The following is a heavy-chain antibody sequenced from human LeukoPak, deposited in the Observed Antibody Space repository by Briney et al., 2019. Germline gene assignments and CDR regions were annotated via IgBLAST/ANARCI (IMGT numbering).Heavy chain of an antibody. V-gene: IGHV3-33*06. CDR1: GFTFSSYG. CDR2: IWYDGSNK. J-gene: IGHJ4*02. D-gene: IGHD3-10*01. Sequence: PGRSLRLSCAASGFTFSSYGMHWVRQAPGKGLEWVAVIWYDGSNKYYADSVKDRFTISRDNSKNTLYLQMNSLRAEDTAVYYCAKQPFRTYYYGSGSYSPPDYWGQGTLVTVSS. CDR3: AKQPFRTYYYGSGSYSPPDY.